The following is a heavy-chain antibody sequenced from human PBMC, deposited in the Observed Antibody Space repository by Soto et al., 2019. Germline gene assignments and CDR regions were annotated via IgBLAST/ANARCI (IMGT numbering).Heavy chain of an antibody. Sequence: QVQLVQSGAEVKKPGASVKVSCKASGYTFTSYGISWVRQAPGQGLEWMGWISAYNGNTNYAQKLQGRVTMTTDTSXITAYMELRSLRSDDTAVYYCARGWLGFGDLSRLQHWGQGTLVTVSS. V-gene: IGHV1-18*01. CDR2: ISAYNGNT. CDR1: GYTFTSYG. CDR3: ARGWLGFGDLSRLQH. J-gene: IGHJ1*01. D-gene: IGHD3-10*01.